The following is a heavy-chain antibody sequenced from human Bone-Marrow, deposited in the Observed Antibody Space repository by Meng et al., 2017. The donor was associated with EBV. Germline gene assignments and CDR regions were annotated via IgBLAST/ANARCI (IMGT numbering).Heavy chain of an antibody. Sequence: QGQWVQSAAGVKKPGASGKVSCKPSGGPFRNYAVSWVRQAPGQGLEWLGGFLPTLGAPNYAQKFHGRVTITADESTSTHYMDLSSLRSDDTAVYYCASESGRGYTPDYWGQGTLVTVSS. J-gene: IGHJ4*02. CDR1: GGPFRNYA. CDR3: ASESGRGYTPDY. CDR2: FLPTLGAP. V-gene: IGHV1-69*01. D-gene: IGHD3-10*01.